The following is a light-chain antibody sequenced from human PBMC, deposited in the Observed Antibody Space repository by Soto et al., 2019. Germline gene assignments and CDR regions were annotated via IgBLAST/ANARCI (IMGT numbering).Light chain of an antibody. CDR2: DVS. Sequence: QSALTQPASVSGSPGQSITISCTGTSSDVGGYNYVYWYQQHPGKAPKLMIYDVSNRPSGVSNRFSGSKSVNTASLTISGLQAEDEADYYCSSYTSSSTVVFGGGTKVTVL. CDR3: SSYTSSSTVV. V-gene: IGLV2-14*01. J-gene: IGLJ2*01. CDR1: SSDVGGYNY.